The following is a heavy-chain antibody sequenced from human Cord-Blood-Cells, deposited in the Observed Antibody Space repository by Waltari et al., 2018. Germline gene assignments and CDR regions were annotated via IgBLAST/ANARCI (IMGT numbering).Heavy chain of an antibody. V-gene: IGHV4-38-2*01. J-gene: IGHJ5*02. CDR1: GYSISSGYY. Sequence: QVQLQESGPGLVKPSETLSLTCAVSGYSISSGYYWGWIRPPPGKGLEWIGSIYHSGSTYYNPSLKSRVTISVDTSKNQFSLKLSSVTAADTAVYYCARPLTGYSSGWYWFDPWGQGTLVTVSS. D-gene: IGHD6-19*01. CDR2: IYHSGST. CDR3: ARPLTGYSSGWYWFDP.